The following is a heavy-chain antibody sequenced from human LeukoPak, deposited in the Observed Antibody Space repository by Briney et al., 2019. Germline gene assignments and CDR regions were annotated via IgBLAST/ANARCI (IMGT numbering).Heavy chain of an antibody. CDR3: ATLYCSSTSCYKGFDY. D-gene: IGHD2-2*02. V-gene: IGHV1-24*01. J-gene: IGHJ4*02. Sequence: GASVKVSCKVSGYTLTELSKHWVRQAPGKGLEWMGGFDPEDGETIYAQKFQGRVTMTEDTSTDTAYMELSSLRSEDTAVYYCATLYCSSTSCYKGFDYWGQGTLVTVSS. CDR1: GYTLTELS. CDR2: FDPEDGET.